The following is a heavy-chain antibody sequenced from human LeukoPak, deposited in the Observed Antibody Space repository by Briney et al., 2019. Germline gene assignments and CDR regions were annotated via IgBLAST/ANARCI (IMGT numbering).Heavy chain of an antibody. CDR1: GGSISSYY. CDR3: ARDYGSGLMDV. CDR2: NYYSGST. V-gene: IGHV4-59*01. D-gene: IGHD3-10*01. Sequence: SETLSLTCTVSGGSISSYYWSWIRQPPGKGLEWIGYNYYSGSTNYNPSLKSRVTISVDTSKNQFSLKLSSVTAADTAVYYCARDYGSGLMDVWGQGTTVTVSS. J-gene: IGHJ6*02.